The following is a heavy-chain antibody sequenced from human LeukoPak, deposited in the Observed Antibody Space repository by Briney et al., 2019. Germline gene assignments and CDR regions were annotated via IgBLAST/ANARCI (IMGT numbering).Heavy chain of an antibody. Sequence: PSETLSLTCAVSGYSISSGYYWSWIRQPPGEGLEWIATIHHSGMTYYNPSLKSRVTISVDTSKNHFSLKLSSATAAGTAVYYCARYTGTNWGYSFDYWGQGTLVTVSS. J-gene: IGHJ4*02. D-gene: IGHD7-27*01. CDR1: GYSISSGYY. CDR3: ARYTGTNWGYSFDY. CDR2: IHHSGMT. V-gene: IGHV4-38-2*01.